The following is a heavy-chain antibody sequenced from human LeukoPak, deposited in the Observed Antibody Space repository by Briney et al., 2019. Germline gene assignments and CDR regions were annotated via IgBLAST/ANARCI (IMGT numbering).Heavy chain of an antibody. CDR3: ARGNDFWSGYSYYYYGMDV. D-gene: IGHD3-3*01. J-gene: IGHJ6*02. Sequence: SQTLSLTCAVSGGSISSGGYSWSWIRQPPGKGLEWIGYIYHSGSTYYNPSLKSRVTISVDRSKNQFSLKLSSVTAADTAVYYCARGNDFWSGYSYYYYGMDVWGQGTTVTVSS. CDR2: IYHSGST. CDR1: GGSISSGGYS. V-gene: IGHV4-30-2*01.